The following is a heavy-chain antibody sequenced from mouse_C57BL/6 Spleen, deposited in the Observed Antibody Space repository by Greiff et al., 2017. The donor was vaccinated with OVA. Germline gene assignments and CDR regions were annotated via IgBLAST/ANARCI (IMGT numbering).Heavy chain of an antibody. Sequence: VQLQQSGPELVKPGASVKIPCKASGYTFTDYNMDWVKQSHGKSLEWIGDINPNNGGTIYNQKFKGKATLTVDKSSSTAYMELSSLTSEDTAVYYCARAIYGNYAMDYWGQGTSVTVSS. CDR2: INPNNGGT. J-gene: IGHJ4*01. D-gene: IGHD2-1*01. CDR1: GYTFTDYN. CDR3: ARAIYGNYAMDY. V-gene: IGHV1-18*01.